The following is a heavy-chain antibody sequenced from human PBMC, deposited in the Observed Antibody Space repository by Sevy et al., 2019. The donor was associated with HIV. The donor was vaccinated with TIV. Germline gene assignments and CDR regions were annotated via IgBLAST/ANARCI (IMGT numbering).Heavy chain of an antibody. D-gene: IGHD3-22*01. CDR2: FDPEDGET. Sequence: ASVKVSCKVSGYIFTELSMHWVRQAPGKGLEWMGGFDPEDGETIYAQKFQGRVTMTEDTSRDTAYMDLSSLRSEDTAVYYCATDSVLLKGRYYDSSGYYLHDWGQGTLVTVSS. J-gene: IGHJ4*02. CDR1: GYIFTELS. CDR3: ATDSVLLKGRYYDSSGYYLHD. V-gene: IGHV1-24*01.